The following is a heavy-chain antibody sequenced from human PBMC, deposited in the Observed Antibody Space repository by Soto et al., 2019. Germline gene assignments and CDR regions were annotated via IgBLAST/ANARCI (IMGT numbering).Heavy chain of an antibody. CDR1: GFTFSSYA. J-gene: IGHJ4*02. D-gene: IGHD1-26*01. Sequence: QVQLVESGGGVVQPGRSLRLSCVASGFTFSSYAMHWVRQAPGKGLEWVAVISYDGSNKYYADSVKGRFTISRDNSKNTLYLQMNSLRAEDTAVYYCARDMGATWGQGTLVTVSS. V-gene: IGHV3-30-3*01. CDR3: ARDMGAT. CDR2: ISYDGSNK.